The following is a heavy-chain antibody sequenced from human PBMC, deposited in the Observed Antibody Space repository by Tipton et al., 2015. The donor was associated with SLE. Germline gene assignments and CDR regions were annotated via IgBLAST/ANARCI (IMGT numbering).Heavy chain of an antibody. V-gene: IGHV3-30*03. Sequence: SLRLSCAASGFTFSDYGIHWVRQAPGKGLEWVTAISYDGSDKNYCDSVRGRFTISRDNSKNTLSLQMNSLKPEDTAVYYCVSSTTVTMDDWGQGTLVTVSS. CDR3: VSSTTVTMDD. CDR1: GFTFSDYG. J-gene: IGHJ4*02. D-gene: IGHD4-17*01. CDR2: ISYDGSDK.